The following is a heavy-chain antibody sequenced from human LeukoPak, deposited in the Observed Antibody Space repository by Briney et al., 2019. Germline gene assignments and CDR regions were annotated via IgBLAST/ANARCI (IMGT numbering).Heavy chain of an antibody. Sequence: GGSLRLSCAASGFTFSSYAMHWVRQAPGKGLEWVAVISYDGSNKYYADSVKGRFTISRDNSKNTLYLQMNSLRAEDTAVYYCARDVGRTAMVSHYLDYWGQGTLVTVSS. V-gene: IGHV3-30*04. CDR1: GFTFSSYA. CDR2: ISYDGSNK. D-gene: IGHD5-18*01. J-gene: IGHJ4*02. CDR3: ARDVGRTAMVSHYLDY.